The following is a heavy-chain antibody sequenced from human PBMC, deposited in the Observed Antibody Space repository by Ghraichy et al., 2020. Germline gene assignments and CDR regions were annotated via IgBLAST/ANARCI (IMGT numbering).Heavy chain of an antibody. D-gene: IGHD5/OR15-5a*01. Sequence: SETLTLTCDVSGGSFSDYDYCTCVRQPPGRGLEWLAEIHHSGRTNYSPSLKSRVSISLDTTKKQLSLKVNAVTAADTALYFCARGRSRVFTASTWGHGRWFDMWGQGTLVTVSS. CDR3: ARGRSRVFTASTWGHGRWFDM. J-gene: IGHJ5*02. V-gene: IGHV4-34*01. CDR2: IHHSGRT. CDR1: GGSFSDYDY.